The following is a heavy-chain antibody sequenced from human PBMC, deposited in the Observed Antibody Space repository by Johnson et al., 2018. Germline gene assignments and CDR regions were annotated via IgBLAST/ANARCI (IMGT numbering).Heavy chain of an antibody. CDR3: ARGGRGGWEYFQD. J-gene: IGHJ1*01. CDR1: EFTFSDYA. V-gene: IGHV3-23*01. CDR2: IGDTGTST. Sequence: VQLLESGGGLVQPGGSLRLSCAASEFTFSDYAMNWVRQAPGKGREWVSRIGDTGTSTYYADPVKGRFTISRDNSKNTLFLQMNSLSAEDTALYYCARGGRGGWEYFQDWGQGTLVTVSS. D-gene: IGHD6-19*01.